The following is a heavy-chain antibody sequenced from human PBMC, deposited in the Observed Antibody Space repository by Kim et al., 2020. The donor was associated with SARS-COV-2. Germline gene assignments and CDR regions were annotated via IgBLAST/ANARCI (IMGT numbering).Heavy chain of an antibody. CDR3: AKDMGGKVARVYYYYG. J-gene: IGHJ6*01. CDR2: ISGNSGSI. V-gene: IGHV3-9*01. CDR1: GFTFDVYA. Sequence: GGSLRLSCAASGFTFDVYAMHWVRQAPGKGLEWVSGISGNSGSIGYADSVKGRFTISRDNAKNSLYLQMNSLRAEDTAFYYCAKDMGGKVARVYYYYG. D-gene: IGHD5-12*01.